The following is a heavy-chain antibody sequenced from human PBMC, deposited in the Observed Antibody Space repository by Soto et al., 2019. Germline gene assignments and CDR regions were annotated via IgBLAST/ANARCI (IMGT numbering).Heavy chain of an antibody. J-gene: IGHJ6*02. CDR1: GFIFSSYG. D-gene: IGHD3-10*01. Sequence: GGSLRLSCAASGFIFSSYGMHWVRQAPGKGLEWVATIWDDGSQKHYADSVKGRFTISRDNADNTLYLQMNSLRAEDTAVYYRARDQSYGSRTTYYYYTMDVWGQGTTVTVSS. V-gene: IGHV3-33*01. CDR3: ARDQSYGSRTTYYYYTMDV. CDR2: IWDDGSQK.